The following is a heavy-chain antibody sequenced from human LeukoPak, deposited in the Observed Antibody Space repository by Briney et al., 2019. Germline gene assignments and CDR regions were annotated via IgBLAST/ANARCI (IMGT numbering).Heavy chain of an antibody. Sequence: SETLSLTCTVSGGSISSSSYYWGWIRQPPGQGLEWIGSIYYSGSTYYNPSLKSRVTISVDTSKNQFSLKLSSVTAADTAVYYCARLTGGWSKAYYYYGMDVWGQGTTVTVSS. J-gene: IGHJ6*02. D-gene: IGHD6-19*01. CDR3: ARLTGGWSKAYYYYGMDV. V-gene: IGHV4-39*01. CDR1: GGSISSSSYY. CDR2: IYYSGST.